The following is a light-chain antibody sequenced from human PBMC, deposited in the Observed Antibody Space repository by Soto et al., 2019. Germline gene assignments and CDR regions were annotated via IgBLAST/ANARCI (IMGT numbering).Light chain of an antibody. CDR2: AAS. CDR1: QSISSY. V-gene: IGKV1-39*01. CDR3: QQSYSTPWT. J-gene: IGKJ1*01. Sequence: IQMTHSPSSLSASVGDRVTITCRASQSISSYLNWYQQKPGKVPKLLIYAASTLQSGVPSRFSGSGSGTDFTLTISSLQPEDFATYYCQQSYSTPWTFGQGTKVDIK.